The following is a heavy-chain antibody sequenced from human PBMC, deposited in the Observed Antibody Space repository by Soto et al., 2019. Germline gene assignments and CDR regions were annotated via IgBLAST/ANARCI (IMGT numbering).Heavy chain of an antibody. CDR3: AHRVLRTVFGLVTTTAIYFDF. J-gene: IGHJ4*02. CDR2: IYWDDDK. V-gene: IGHV2-5*02. Sequence: QITLNESGPTPVKHRQTLTLTCTFSGFSLTTSGVGVGWIRQSPGKAPECLALIYWDDDKRHSPSLKSRLTITKDPSKNQVVLTVADLDPADTATYYCAHRVLRTVFGLVTTTAIYFDFWGQGTPVAVSS. CDR1: GFSLTTSGVG. D-gene: IGHD3-3*01.